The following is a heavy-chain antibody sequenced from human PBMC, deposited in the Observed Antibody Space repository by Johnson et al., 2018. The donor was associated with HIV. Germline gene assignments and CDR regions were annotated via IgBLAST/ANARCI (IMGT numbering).Heavy chain of an antibody. D-gene: IGHD3-10*01. CDR1: GFTFSSYA. J-gene: IGHJ3*02. CDR2: ISGSGGST. V-gene: IGHV3-23*04. CDR3: ARDPIAFRNYYGSGSAFDI. Sequence: VQLVESGGGVVQPGRSLRLSCAASGFTFSSYAMSWVRQAPGKGLEWVSAISGSGGSTYYADSVKGRFTISRDNSKNTLFLQMNSLRPEDTAVYHCARDPIAFRNYYGSGSAFDIWGQGTIVTVSS.